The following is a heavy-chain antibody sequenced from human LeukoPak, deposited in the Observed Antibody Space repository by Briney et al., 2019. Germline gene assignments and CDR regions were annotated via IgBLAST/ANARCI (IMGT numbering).Heavy chain of an antibody. CDR3: ARAGYYGSRSLPLDY. J-gene: IGHJ4*02. V-gene: IGHV1-69*05. CDR2: IIPIFGTA. Sequence: ASVKVSCKASGGTFSSYAISWVRQAPGQGLEWMGGIIPIFGTANYAQKFQGRVTITTDESTSTAYMELSSLRSEDTAVYYCARAGYYGSRSLPLDYWGQGTLVTVSS. D-gene: IGHD3-10*01. CDR1: GGTFSSYA.